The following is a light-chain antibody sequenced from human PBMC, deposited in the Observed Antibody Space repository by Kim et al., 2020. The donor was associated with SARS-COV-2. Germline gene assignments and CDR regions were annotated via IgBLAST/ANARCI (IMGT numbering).Light chain of an antibody. CDR3: CSYARSSTYV. J-gene: IGLJ1*01. CDR2: EVT. CDR1: SRDVGSYNL. Sequence: GQSITITCTGTSRDVGSYNLVSWYQQHPGKAPKLMIYEVTKRPSGVSNRFSGSKSGNTASLTISGLQAEDETDYYCCSYARSSTYVFGTGTKVTVL. V-gene: IGLV2-23*02.